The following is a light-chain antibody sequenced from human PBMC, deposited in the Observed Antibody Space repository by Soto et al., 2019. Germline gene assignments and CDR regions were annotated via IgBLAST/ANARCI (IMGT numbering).Light chain of an antibody. CDR1: SSDIGGYNY. CDR3: SSYSSKTPPYV. J-gene: IGLJ1*01. Sequence: QSVLAQPASVSGSPGQSITISCTGGSSDIGGYNYVSWYQQHPGRAPRLLILEVTNRPSGVPDRFSGSKSGNTASLIIRGRQAEDEADYFYSSYSSKTPPYVFGTGTKLTVL. V-gene: IGLV2-14*01. CDR2: EVT.